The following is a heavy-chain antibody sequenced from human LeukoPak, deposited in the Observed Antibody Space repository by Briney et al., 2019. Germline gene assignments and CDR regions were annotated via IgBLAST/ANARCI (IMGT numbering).Heavy chain of an antibody. CDR2: IYYSGST. V-gene: IGHV4-39*07. CDR3: ARDRRPITNYFDY. J-gene: IGHJ4*02. Sequence: SETLSLTCTVSGGSISSSSYYWGWIRQPPGKGLEWIGSIYYSGSTYYNPSLKSRVTISVDTSKNQSSLKLSSVTAADTAVYYCARDRRPITNYFDYWGQGTLVTVSS. CDR1: GGSISSSSYY. D-gene: IGHD5-24*01.